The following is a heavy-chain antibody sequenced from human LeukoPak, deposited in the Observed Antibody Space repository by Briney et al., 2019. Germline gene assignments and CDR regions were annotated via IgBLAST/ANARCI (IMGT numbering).Heavy chain of an antibody. CDR3: ARTWIQLWLVGY. V-gene: IGHV3-30*02. D-gene: IGHD5-18*01. CDR1: GFTFSSYG. Sequence: GGSLRLSCAASGFTFSSYGMHWVRQAPGKGLEWVAFIRYDGSDKYYADSVKGRFTISRDNSKNTLYLQMNSLRAEDTAVYYCARTWIQLWLVGYWGQGTLVTVSS. CDR2: IRYDGSDK. J-gene: IGHJ4*02.